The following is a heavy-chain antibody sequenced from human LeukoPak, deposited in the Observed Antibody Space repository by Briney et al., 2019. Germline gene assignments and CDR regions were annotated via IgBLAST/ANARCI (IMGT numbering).Heavy chain of an antibody. CDR1: GYSISSGYY. CDR2: IYYSGST. CDR3: ARAYRQQLSH. J-gene: IGHJ4*02. V-gene: IGHV4-38-2*02. Sequence: SETLSLTCTVSGYSISSGYYWGWIRQPPGKGLEWIGSIYYSGSTYYNPSLKSRVTISVDTSKNQFSLKLSSVIAADTAVYYCARAYRQQLSHWGQGTLVTVSS. D-gene: IGHD6-13*01.